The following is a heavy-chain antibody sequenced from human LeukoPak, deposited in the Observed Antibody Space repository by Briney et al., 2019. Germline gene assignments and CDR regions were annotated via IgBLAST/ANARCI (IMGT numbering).Heavy chain of an antibody. D-gene: IGHD6-6*01. CDR3: ARDIASRRSDY. J-gene: IGHJ4*02. V-gene: IGHV3-33*01. Sequence: PGGSLTLTCAASGCTFRNHGMHWVRKAPAQGLERVAVVWYYCSNHYYADPAQGRLTIFTDNSKNKLWLQMQSPRAEDTAVYYFARDIASRRSDYWGQGTPVTVSS. CDR2: VWYYCSNH. CDR1: GCTFRNHG.